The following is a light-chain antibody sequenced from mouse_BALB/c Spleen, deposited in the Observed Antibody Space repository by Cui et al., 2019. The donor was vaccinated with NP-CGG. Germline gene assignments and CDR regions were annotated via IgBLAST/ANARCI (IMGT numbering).Light chain of an antibody. J-gene: IGLJ1*01. CDR2: GTN. V-gene: IGLV1*01. CDR1: TGAVTTSNY. Sequence: QAVVTQESALTTSPGETVTLTGRSSTGAVTTSNYANWVQEKPDHLFTGLIGGTNNRAPGVSARFSGSLIGDKAALTITGVQTEDEAIYFCALWYSNHWVFGGGTKLTVL. CDR3: ALWYSNHWV.